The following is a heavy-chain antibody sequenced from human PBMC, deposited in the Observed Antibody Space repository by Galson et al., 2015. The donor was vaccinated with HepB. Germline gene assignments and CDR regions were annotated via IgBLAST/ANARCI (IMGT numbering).Heavy chain of an antibody. D-gene: IGHD3-22*01. V-gene: IGHV7-4-1*02. Sequence: SVKVSCKASGYTFTSYAMNWVRQAPGQGLAWMGWINTNTGNPTYAQGFTGRFVFSLDTSVSTAYLQISSLKAEDTAVYYCAIYRYYDSSGYYYSVGFPNAFDIWGQGTTVTLSS. CDR3: AIYRYYDSSGYYYSVGFPNAFDI. CDR1: GYTFTSYA. J-gene: IGHJ3*02. CDR2: INTNTGNP.